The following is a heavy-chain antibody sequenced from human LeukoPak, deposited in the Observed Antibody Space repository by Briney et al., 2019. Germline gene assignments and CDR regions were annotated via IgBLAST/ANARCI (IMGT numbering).Heavy chain of an antibody. D-gene: IGHD3-10*01. Sequence: ASVKVSCKASGGTFSSYAISWVRQAPGQGLEWMGGIIPIFGTANYAQKFQGRVTITADEPTSTAYMELSSLRSEDTAVYYCARAPHYGSGSYCDYWGQGTLVTVSS. V-gene: IGHV1-69*13. CDR3: ARAPHYGSGSYCDY. CDR1: GGTFSSYA. J-gene: IGHJ4*02. CDR2: IIPIFGTA.